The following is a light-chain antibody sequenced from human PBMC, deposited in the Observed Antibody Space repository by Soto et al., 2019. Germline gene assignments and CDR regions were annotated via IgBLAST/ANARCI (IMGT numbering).Light chain of an antibody. V-gene: IGKV3-15*01. J-gene: IGKJ1*01. CDR1: QSVSSN. CDR2: SAS. CDR3: EQYNNWRPEGT. Sequence: EIVMTQSPATLSVSPGERATLSCRASQSVSSNLAWYQQKPGQAPRRLIYSASTRATAIPARFSGSGSGTESTLTNSSLQSEDFAVYYCEQYNNWRPEGTFGQGTKVEIK.